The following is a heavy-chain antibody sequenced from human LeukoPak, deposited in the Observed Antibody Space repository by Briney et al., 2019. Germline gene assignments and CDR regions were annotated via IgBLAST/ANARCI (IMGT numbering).Heavy chain of an antibody. Sequence: GGSLRLSCAASGFPFSSYTLHWVRQAPGKGLEWVSVISYDGSNKYYADSVKGRFTISRDNSKNTLYLQMNSLRAEDTAVYYCAKSGSSFFDPWGQGTLVTVSS. J-gene: IGHJ5*02. V-gene: IGHV3-30*04. CDR2: ISYDGSNK. CDR3: AKSGSSFFDP. CDR1: GFPFSSYT. D-gene: IGHD6-13*01.